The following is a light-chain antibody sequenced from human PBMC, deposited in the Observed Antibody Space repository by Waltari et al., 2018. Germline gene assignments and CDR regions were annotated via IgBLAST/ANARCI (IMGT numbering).Light chain of an antibody. V-gene: IGKV3-11*01. CDR3: QQRSNWPPGVT. J-gene: IGKJ3*01. CDR2: DAS. Sequence: EIVLTQSPATLSLSPGDRDTLSCRASQSVSSYLAWYQQKPGQAPRLLIYDASNRATGIPARFSGSGSGTDFTLTISSLEPEDFAVYYCQQRSNWPPGVTFGPGTKVDIK. CDR1: QSVSSY.